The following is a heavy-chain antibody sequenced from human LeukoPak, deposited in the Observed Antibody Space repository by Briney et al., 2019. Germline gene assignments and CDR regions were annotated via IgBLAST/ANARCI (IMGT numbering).Heavy chain of an antibody. J-gene: IGHJ4*02. CDR3: ARVRATVTTVFDY. V-gene: IGHV4-34*01. Sequence: SETLSLTCAVYGGSFSGYYWSWIRQPPGKGLEWIGEINHSGSTNYNPSLKSRVTISVDTSKNQFSLKLSSVTAADTAVYYCARVRATVTTVFDYWGQGTLVTVSS. CDR2: INHSGST. CDR1: GGSFSGYY. D-gene: IGHD4-17*01.